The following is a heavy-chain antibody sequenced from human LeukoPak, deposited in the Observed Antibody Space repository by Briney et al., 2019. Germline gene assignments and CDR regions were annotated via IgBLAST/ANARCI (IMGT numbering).Heavy chain of an antibody. V-gene: IGHV3-30*02. D-gene: IGHD3-3*01. J-gene: IGHJ6*03. CDR2: IRYDGTNK. CDR1: GFTFSSYG. CDR3: AKDGLYYDFWSGSNYMDV. Sequence: GGSLRLSCAASGFTFSSYGMHWVRQAPGKGLEWVAFIRYDGTNKYYADSVKGRFTISRDNSKNTLYLQMNSLRAEDTAVYYCAKDGLYYDFWSGSNYMDVWGKGTTVTVSS.